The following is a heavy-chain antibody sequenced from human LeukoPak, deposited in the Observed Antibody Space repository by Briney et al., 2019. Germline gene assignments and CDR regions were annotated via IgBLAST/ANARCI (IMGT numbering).Heavy chain of an antibody. CDR2: IIPIFGTA. CDR3: ARAEVHQLWLLNYYYMDV. V-gene: IGHV1-69*13. Sequence: ASAKVSCKASGGTFSSYAISWVRQAPGQGLEWMGGIIPIFGTANYAQKFQGRVTITADESTSTAYMELSSLRSEDTAVYYCARAEVHQLWLLNYYYMDVWGKGTTVTVSS. J-gene: IGHJ6*03. CDR1: GGTFSSYA. D-gene: IGHD5-18*01.